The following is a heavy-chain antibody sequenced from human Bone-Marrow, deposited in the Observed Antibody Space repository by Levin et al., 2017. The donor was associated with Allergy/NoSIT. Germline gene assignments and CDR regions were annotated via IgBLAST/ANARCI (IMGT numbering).Heavy chain of an antibody. D-gene: IGHD2-2*01. Sequence: GESLKISCAASGFTFSRYAMHWVRQAPGKGLEYVSAISTNGDSTYYADSVKGRFTISRDNSKNTLYLQMGSLRAEDMAVYYCARGQLGFCTGSSCFAKGLLQPWGQGNLVTVSS. CDR3: ARGQLGFCTGSSCFAKGLLQP. J-gene: IGHJ1*01. V-gene: IGHV3-64*02. CDR2: ISTNGDST. CDR1: GFTFSRYA.